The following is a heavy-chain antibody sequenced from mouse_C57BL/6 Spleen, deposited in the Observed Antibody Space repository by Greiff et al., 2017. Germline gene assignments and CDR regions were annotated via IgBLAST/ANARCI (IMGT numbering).Heavy chain of an antibody. CDR2: IDPSDSET. CDR3: ASDQLEDAMDY. J-gene: IGHJ4*01. CDR1: GYTFTSYW. Sequence: QVQLQQPGAELVRPGSSVKLSCKASGYTFTSYWMHWVKQRPIQGLEWIGNIDPSDSETHYNQKFKDKATLTVDKSSSTAYMQLSSLTSEDSAVYYCASDQLEDAMDYWGQGTSVTVSS. D-gene: IGHD4-1*02. V-gene: IGHV1-52*01.